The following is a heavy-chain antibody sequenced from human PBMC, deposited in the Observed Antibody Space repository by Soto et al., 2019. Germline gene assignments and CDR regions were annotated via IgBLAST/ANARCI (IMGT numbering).Heavy chain of an antibody. J-gene: IGHJ2*01. CDR2: ISYDGSNK. CDR1: GFTFSSYG. D-gene: IGHD5-18*01. V-gene: IGHV3-30*18. Sequence: VQLVESGGGVVQPGRSLRLSCAASGFTFSSYGMHWVRQAPGKGLEWVAVISYDGSNKYYADSVKGRFTISRDNSKNTLYLQMNSLRAEDTAVYYCAKDFKYSYGYDSYWYFDLWGRGTLVTVSS. CDR3: AKDFKYSYGYDSYWYFDL.